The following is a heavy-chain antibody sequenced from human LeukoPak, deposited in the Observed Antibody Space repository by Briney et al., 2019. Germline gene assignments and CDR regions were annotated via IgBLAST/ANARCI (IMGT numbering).Heavy chain of an antibody. D-gene: IGHD1-26*01. CDR3: ARGDSGSSHFEY. V-gene: IGHV3-30*19. J-gene: IGHJ4*02. CDR2: ISYDGSNK. CDR1: GFTFTSYG. Sequence: GRSLRLSCAASGFTFTSYGMHWVRQAPGKGLEWVAVISYDGSNKYYAESVKGRFTISRDNSKNTVNLQMNSLRAEDTAVYYCARGDSGSSHFEYWGQGTLVTVSS.